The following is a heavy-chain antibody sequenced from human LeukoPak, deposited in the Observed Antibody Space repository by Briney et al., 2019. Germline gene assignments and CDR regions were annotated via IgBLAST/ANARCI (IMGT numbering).Heavy chain of an antibody. Sequence: SETLSLTCAVYGGSFSGYYWSWIRQPPGKGLEWIGEINHSGSTNYNPSLKSRVTISVDTSKNQFSLKLSSVTAADTAVYYCAREGGYCSGGSCLATHDYYYYMDVWGKGTTVTVSS. CDR1: GGSFSGYY. CDR2: INHSGST. D-gene: IGHD2-15*01. CDR3: AREGGYCSGGSCLATHDYYYYMDV. V-gene: IGHV4-34*01. J-gene: IGHJ6*03.